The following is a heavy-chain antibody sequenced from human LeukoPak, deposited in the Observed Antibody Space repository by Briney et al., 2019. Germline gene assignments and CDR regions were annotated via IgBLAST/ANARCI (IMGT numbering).Heavy chain of an antibody. D-gene: IGHD6-19*01. CDR1: GFIFSSYA. J-gene: IGHJ4*02. CDR3: AKRVAVAGITFYFDY. V-gene: IGHV3-23*01. Sequence: GGSRRLSCAASGFIFSSYAMSWVRQAPGKGLEWVSSISQNGGTYYAESVKGRLTISRNNSKNTLYLQMNSLRAEDRAVYYGAKRVAVAGITFYFDYWGQGTLVTVSS. CDR2: ISQNGGT.